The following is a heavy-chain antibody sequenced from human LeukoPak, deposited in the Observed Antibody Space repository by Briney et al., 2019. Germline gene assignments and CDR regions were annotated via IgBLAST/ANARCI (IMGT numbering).Heavy chain of an antibody. CDR1: GFTFSSYW. V-gene: IGHV3-7*01. D-gene: IGHD6-13*01. CDR2: IKQDGSEK. J-gene: IGHJ4*02. CDR3: ASSSWYVAFDY. Sequence: PGGSLRLSCAASGFTFSSYWMSWVRQAPGKGLEWVANIKQDGSEKYYVDSVKGRFTISRDNAKNSLYLQMNSLRAEDTAVYYCASSSWYVAFDYWGQGTLVTVSS.